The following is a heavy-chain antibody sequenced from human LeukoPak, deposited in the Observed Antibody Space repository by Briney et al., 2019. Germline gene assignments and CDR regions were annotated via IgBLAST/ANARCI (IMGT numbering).Heavy chain of an antibody. CDR2: INHSGST. V-gene: IGHV4-34*01. D-gene: IGHD3-16*01. CDR3: ARARGTFSLDAFAI. Sequence: SETLSLTCAVYGGSFSGYYWSWIRQPPGKGLEWIGEINHSGSTNYNPSLKSRVTISVDTSKNQFSLKLSSVTAADTAVYYCARARGTFSLDAFAIWGQGTMVTVSS. J-gene: IGHJ3*02. CDR1: GGSFSGYY.